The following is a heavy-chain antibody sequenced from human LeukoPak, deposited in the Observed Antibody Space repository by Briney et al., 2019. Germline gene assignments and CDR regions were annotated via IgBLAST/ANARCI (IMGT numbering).Heavy chain of an antibody. CDR2: MSHTGAT. CDR3: ARGLHYNILTGGMDV. D-gene: IGHD3-9*01. Sequence: TASETLSSTAPVFGGPSSGYNGGWIRQSPEKGLGWMGEMSHTGATNYNPSLKSRVTVSVDTSKKQFSLNLRSVTAADTAVYYCARGLHYNILTGGMDVWGQGTTVIVSS. J-gene: IGHJ6*02. V-gene: IGHV4-34*01. CDR1: GGPSSGYN.